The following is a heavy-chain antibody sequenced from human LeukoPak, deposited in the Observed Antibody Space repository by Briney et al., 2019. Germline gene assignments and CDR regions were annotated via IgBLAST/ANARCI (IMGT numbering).Heavy chain of an antibody. CDR1: GFTFSSYG. Sequence: GGSLRLSCAASGFTFSSYGMHWVRQALGKGLEWVAFIRYDGSNKYYADSVKGRFTISRDNSKNTLYLQMNSLRAEDTAVYYCAKDKENYVWGSYRYTGLDYWGQGTLVTVSS. CDR3: AKDKENYVWGSYRYTGLDY. J-gene: IGHJ4*02. D-gene: IGHD3-16*02. CDR2: IRYDGSNK. V-gene: IGHV3-30*02.